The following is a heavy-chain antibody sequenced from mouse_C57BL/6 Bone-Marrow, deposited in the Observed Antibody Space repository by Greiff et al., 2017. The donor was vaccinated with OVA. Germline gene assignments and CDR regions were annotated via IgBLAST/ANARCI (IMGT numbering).Heavy chain of an antibody. CDR3: TKGAYNSKEY. CDR1: GYTFTSYW. J-gene: IGHJ3*01. CDR2: IHPNSGST. V-gene: IGHV1-64*01. Sequence: QVQLQQPGAELVKPGASVKLSCKASGYTFTSYWMHWVKQRPGQGLEWIGMIHPNSGSTNYNEKFKSKATLTVDKSSSTAYMQLSSLTSDDSAVYYGTKGAYNSKEYWGQGTLVTVSA. D-gene: IGHD2-5*01.